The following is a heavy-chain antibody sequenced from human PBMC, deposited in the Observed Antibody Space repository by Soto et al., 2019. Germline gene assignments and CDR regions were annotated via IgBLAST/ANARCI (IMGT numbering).Heavy chain of an antibody. V-gene: IGHV1-8*01. J-gene: IGHJ6*04. CDR1: GYTLTSYD. CDR3: ARDGQAVSPGYYYYGMDV. CDR2: MNPNSGNT. Sequence: ASVKVSCKASGYTLTSYDINWVRQATGQGLEWMGWMNPNSGNTNYAQKIQGRVTMTRNTSMSTAYMELSSLRSDDTAVYYCARDGQAVSPGYYYYGMDVWGKGTTVTVSS. D-gene: IGHD4-4*01.